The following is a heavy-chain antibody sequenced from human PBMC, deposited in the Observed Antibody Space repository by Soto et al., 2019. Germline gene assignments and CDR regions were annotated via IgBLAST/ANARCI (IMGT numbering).Heavy chain of an antibody. CDR2: IYYSGST. Sequence: PSETLSLTCTVSGGSISSYYWSWIRQPPGKGLEWIGYIYYSGSTNYNPSLKSRVTISVDTSKNQFSLKLSSVTAADTAVYYCARSTSIWFGEEWWFDPWGQGTLVTVSS. J-gene: IGHJ5*02. CDR3: ARSTSIWFGEEWWFDP. CDR1: GGSISSYY. V-gene: IGHV4-59*01. D-gene: IGHD3-10*01.